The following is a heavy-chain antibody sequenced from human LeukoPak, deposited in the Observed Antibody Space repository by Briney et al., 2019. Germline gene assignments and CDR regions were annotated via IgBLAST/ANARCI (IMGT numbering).Heavy chain of an antibody. CDR2: IYSSGSS. D-gene: IGHD6-13*01. CDR1: RGSISGYY. Sequence: SETLSLTCTVSRGSISGYYWSWIRQPAGKGLEWIGRIYSSGSSIYNPSLRSRVTMSVDTSNNQLSLKLRFVTAADTAMYYCVRVGEQYSRTLFDYWGQGTLVTVSS. J-gene: IGHJ4*02. CDR3: VRVGEQYSRTLFDY. V-gene: IGHV4-4*07.